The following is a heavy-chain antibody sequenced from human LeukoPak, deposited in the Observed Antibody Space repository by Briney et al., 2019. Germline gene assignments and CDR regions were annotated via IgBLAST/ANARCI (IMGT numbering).Heavy chain of an antibody. CDR3: ARRYCSSTXCXLSLDY. Sequence: GGSLRLSCAASGFTFSSYSMNWVRQAPGKGLEWVTYISSSSTTIYYADSVKGRFTISRDNAKNSLYLQMNSLRAEDTAVYYCARRYCSSTXCXLSLDYWGQGTLVTVSS. CDR1: GFTFSSYS. J-gene: IGHJ4*02. CDR2: ISSSSTTI. V-gene: IGHV3-48*01. D-gene: IGHD2-2*01.